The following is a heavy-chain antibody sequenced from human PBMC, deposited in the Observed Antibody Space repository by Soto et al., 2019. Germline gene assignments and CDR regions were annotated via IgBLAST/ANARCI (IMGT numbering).Heavy chain of an antibody. D-gene: IGHD6-19*01. Sequence: QVQLQESGPGLVKPSGTLSLTCAVSGGSISSSNWWSWFRQPPGKGLAWIGEICHSGSNNYNPSHKSRVTRSVDKSKNQFSLKLSSVTAANTAVYYCAKLDVAGAGPRPYWGQGTLVTVSS. V-gene: IGHV4-4*02. CDR2: ICHSGSN. CDR3: AKLDVAGAGPRPY. J-gene: IGHJ4*02. CDR1: GGSISSSNW.